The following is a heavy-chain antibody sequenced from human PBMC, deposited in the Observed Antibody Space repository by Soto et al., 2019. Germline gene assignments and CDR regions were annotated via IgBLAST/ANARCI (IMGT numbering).Heavy chain of an antibody. V-gene: IGHV3-30-3*01. CDR3: ARDRLKASGHALDY. J-gene: IGHJ4*02. CDR1: GFTFSSYA. CDR2: ISYDGSNK. D-gene: IGHD2-21*01. Sequence: GGSLRLSCAASGFTFSSYAMHWVRQAPGKGLEWVAVISYDGSNKYYADSVKGRFTISRDNSKNTLYLQMNSLRAEDTAVYYCARDRLKASGHALDYWGQGTLVTVSS.